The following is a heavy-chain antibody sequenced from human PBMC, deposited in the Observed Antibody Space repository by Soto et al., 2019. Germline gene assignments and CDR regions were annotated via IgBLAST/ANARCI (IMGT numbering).Heavy chain of an antibody. J-gene: IGHJ4*02. CDR3: ARTRFFDWLFDY. Sequence: PGGSLRLSCAVSGFIFSSYWMSWVRQAPGKGLEWVANIKEDGSEKYYADSVKGRFTTSRDNAKNSLYLQMNSLRAEDTAVYYCARTRFFDWLFDYWGQGTLVTVSS. V-gene: IGHV3-7*04. CDR1: GFIFSSYW. CDR2: IKEDGSEK. D-gene: IGHD3-9*01.